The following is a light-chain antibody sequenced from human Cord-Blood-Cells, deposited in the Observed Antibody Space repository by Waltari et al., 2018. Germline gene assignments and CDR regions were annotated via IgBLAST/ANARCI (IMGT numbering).Light chain of an antibody. CDR3: QQYYSTLWT. CDR1: QSVLYSSNNKNY. V-gene: IGKV4-1*01. CDR2: WAS. J-gene: IGKJ1*01. Sequence: DIVMTQSPDSLAVSLGERATINCKSSQSVLYSSNNKNYLAWYQQKPGQPPKLLISWASTRESGVPDRFSGSGSATDFTLTISSLQAEDVAVYYCQQYYSTLWTFGQGTKVEIK.